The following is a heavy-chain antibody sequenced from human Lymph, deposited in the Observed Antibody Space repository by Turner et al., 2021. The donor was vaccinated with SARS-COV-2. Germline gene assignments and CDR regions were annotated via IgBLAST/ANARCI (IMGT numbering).Heavy chain of an antibody. Sequence: QAQRVESGGRGVQPGRSLRLSCAASGFTYSSYGMHGVRQAPGKGLEWVAFIWCDGSNKYYADSVKGRFTISRDNSKNTLYLQMNSLRAEDTAVYYCARGIYDSGGYLSYYFDYWGQGTLVTVSS. CDR2: IWCDGSNK. CDR3: ARGIYDSGGYLSYYFDY. D-gene: IGHD3-22*01. V-gene: IGHV3-33*08. CDR1: GFTYSSYG. J-gene: IGHJ4*02.